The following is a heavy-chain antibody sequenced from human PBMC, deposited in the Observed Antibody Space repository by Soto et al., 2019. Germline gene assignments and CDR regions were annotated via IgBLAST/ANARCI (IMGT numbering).Heavy chain of an antibody. J-gene: IGHJ6*02. Sequence: GGSLRLSCAASGFTFSSYGMHWVRQAPGKGLEWVAVISYDRSNKYYADSVKGRFTISRDNSKNTLYLQMNSLRAEDTAVYYCARDGSTVTTNYHYAMDVWGQGTTVTVYS. CDR3: ARDGSTVTTNYHYAMDV. CDR1: GFTFSSYG. CDR2: ISYDRSNK. D-gene: IGHD4-17*01. V-gene: IGHV3-30*03.